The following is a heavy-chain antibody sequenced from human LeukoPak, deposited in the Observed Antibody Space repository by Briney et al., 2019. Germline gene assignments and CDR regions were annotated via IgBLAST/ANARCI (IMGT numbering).Heavy chain of an antibody. CDR1: GYALSDYT. CDR3: STEDKYCTSATCVDY. D-gene: IGHD2-8*01. J-gene: IGHJ4*02. V-gene: IGHV1-2*02. Sequence: ASVTVSCKASGYALSDYTMHWVRQAPGQGLEWVGWINPNSGATNYAKTFQGRVTMTRDTSVSTAYLELARLTSDDAAVYYFSTEDKYCTSATCVDYWGEGTLVTVSS. CDR2: INPNSGAT.